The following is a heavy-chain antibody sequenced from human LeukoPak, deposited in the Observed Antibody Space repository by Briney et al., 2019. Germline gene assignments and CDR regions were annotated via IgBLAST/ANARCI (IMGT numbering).Heavy chain of an antibody. CDR3: AREGYSSGNFDY. CDR2: INPNSGGT. CDR1: GYTFTGYY. Sequence: ASVKVSCKASGYTFTGYYMHWVRQAPGQGLEWMGWINPNSGGTNYAHKFQGRVTITRDTFISTAYMELSRLRSDDTAVYYCAREGYSSGNFDYWGQGTLVTVSS. V-gene: IGHV1-2*02. J-gene: IGHJ4*02. D-gene: IGHD6-19*01.